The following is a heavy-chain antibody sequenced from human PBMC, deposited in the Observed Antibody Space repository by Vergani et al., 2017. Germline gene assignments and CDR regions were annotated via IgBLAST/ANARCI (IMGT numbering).Heavy chain of an antibody. J-gene: IGHJ6*02. Sequence: QVQLVQSGAEVKKPGASVTVSCKASGYTFTSYYMHWVRQAPGQGLEWMGIINPSGGSTSYAQKFQGRVTMTRDTSTSTVYMELSSLRSEDTAVYYCARGAASPLYYYDGMDVWGQGTTVTVSS. D-gene: IGHD6-13*01. CDR1: GYTFTSYY. CDR2: INPSGGST. V-gene: IGHV1-46*03. CDR3: ARGAASPLYYYDGMDV.